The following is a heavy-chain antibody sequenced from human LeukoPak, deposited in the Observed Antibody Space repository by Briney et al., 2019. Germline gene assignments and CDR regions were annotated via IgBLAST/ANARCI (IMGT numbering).Heavy chain of an antibody. D-gene: IGHD2-21*02. CDR1: GFTFRSYA. Sequence: GGSLRLSCAASGFTFRSYAMQWVRQAPGKGLEWVSSISSSSSYIYYADSVKGRFTISRDNAKNSLYLQMNSLRAEDTAVYYCARSQYCGGDCYTYFDYWGQGTLVTVSS. J-gene: IGHJ4*02. V-gene: IGHV3-21*01. CDR3: ARSQYCGGDCYTYFDY. CDR2: ISSSSSYI.